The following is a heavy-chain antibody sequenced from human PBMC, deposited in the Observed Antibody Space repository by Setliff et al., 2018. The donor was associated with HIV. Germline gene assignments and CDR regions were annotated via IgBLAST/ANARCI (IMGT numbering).Heavy chain of an antibody. D-gene: IGHD1-26*01. J-gene: IGHJ2*01. CDR1: GYSISSSSYY. CDR3: ARDFRIGWAVHDHWYFDL. V-gene: IGHV4-39*07. CDR2: IYYSGST. Sequence: PSETLSLTCTVSGYSISSSSYYWDWIRQPPGKGLEWIGSIYYSGSTYYTPSLKSRVTISVDTSKNQFSLKLSSVTAADTAVYYCARDFRIGWAVHDHWYFDLWGRGTLVTVSS.